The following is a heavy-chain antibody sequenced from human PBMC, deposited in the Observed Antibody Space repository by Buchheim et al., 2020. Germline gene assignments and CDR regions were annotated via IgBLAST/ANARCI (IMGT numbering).Heavy chain of an antibody. D-gene: IGHD3-10*01. V-gene: IGHV3-30*18. CDR3: AKDGGVYGSGSYFDY. J-gene: IGHJ4*02. CDR2: ISYAGSNK. CDR1: GFTFSSYG. Sequence: QVQLVESGGGVVQPGRSLRLSCAASGFTFSSYGIHWVRQAPGKGLEWVAVISYAGSNKYYADSVQGRFTISRDNSKNTLYLQMNSLRAEDTAVYHCAKDGGVYGSGSYFDYWGQGTL.